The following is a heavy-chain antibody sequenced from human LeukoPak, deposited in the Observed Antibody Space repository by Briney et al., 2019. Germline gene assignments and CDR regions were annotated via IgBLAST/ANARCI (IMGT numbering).Heavy chain of an antibody. J-gene: IGHJ6*02. CDR1: GFTFSSYT. Sequence: VGPLRLSCAASGFTFSSYTMNWVRQAPGKGLEWVSSISSSSSFIYYADSIKGRFTISRDNAKNSLYLQMNSLRAEDTAVYYCARDTSYYYYYGMVVWGQGTAVTVSS. V-gene: IGHV3-21*01. CDR3: ARDTSYYYYYGMVV. CDR2: ISSSSSFI.